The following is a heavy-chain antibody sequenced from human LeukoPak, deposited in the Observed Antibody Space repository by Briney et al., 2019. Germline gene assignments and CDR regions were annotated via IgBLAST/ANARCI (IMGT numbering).Heavy chain of an antibody. CDR1: GDSISTSSSY. D-gene: IGHD6-19*01. V-gene: IGHV4-39*01. J-gene: IGHJ5*02. CDR2: IYYSGST. CDR3: ARPYSSGWYPNWFDP. Sequence: SETLSLTCSVSGDSISTSSSYWGWIRQPPGKGLEWIGSIYYSGSTYYNTSLKSRVSISVDTSKNQFSLKMNSVTAADTAVYYCARPYSSGWYPNWFDPWGQGTLVTVSS.